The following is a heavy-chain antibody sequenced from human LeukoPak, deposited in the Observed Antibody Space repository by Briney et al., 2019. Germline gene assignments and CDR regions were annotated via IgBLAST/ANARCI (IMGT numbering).Heavy chain of an antibody. J-gene: IGHJ3*02. Sequence: GGSLRLSCAASGFTFSSYAMHWVRQAPGKGLEWVAVISYDGSNKYYADSVKGRFTISRDNSKNTLYLQMNRLRAEDTAVYYCAKSHTGVFGVVIDAFDIWGQGTMVTVSS. CDR2: ISYDGSNK. CDR3: AKSHTGVFGVVIDAFDI. CDR1: GFTFSSYA. D-gene: IGHD3-3*01. V-gene: IGHV3-30-3*02.